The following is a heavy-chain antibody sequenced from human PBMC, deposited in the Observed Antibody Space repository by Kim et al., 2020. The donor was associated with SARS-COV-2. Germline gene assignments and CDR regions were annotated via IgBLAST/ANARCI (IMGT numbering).Heavy chain of an antibody. Sequence: GGSLRLSCAASGFTFSSYSMNWVRQAPGKGLEWVSYISSSSSTIYYADSVKGRFTISRDNAKNSLYLQMNSLRDEDTAVYYCARGDDFWSGYYLSDAFDIWGQGTMVTVSS. V-gene: IGHV3-48*02. CDR2: ISSSSSTI. CDR3: ARGDDFWSGYYLSDAFDI. CDR1: GFTFSSYS. D-gene: IGHD3-3*01. J-gene: IGHJ3*02.